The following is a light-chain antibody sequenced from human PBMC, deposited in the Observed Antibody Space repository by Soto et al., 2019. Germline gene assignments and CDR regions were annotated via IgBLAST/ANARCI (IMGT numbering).Light chain of an antibody. V-gene: IGKV3-20*01. CDR2: GGS. CDR3: QHSSDSSWT. J-gene: IGKJ1*01. CDR1: QSVSSTL. Sequence: ELVLTQSPVALSLSSGERATLSCRASQSVSSTLLTWYQQKPGQAPRLLIYGGSSRATGIPDRFSGSGSGTDFPLTISRVAPAGFAVFFCQHSSDSSWTFTQGSRVEIK.